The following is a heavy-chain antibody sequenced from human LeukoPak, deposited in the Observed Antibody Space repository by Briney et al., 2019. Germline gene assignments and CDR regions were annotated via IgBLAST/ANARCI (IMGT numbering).Heavy chain of an antibody. Sequence: GGSLRLSCAASGFTFSSYAMSWVRQAPGEVLEWVSAISGSGGSTYYADSVKGRFTISRDNSKNTLYLQMNSLRAEDTAVYYCAKETTMIVVVIFDYWGQGTLVTVSS. V-gene: IGHV3-23*01. J-gene: IGHJ4*02. D-gene: IGHD3-22*01. CDR2: ISGSGGST. CDR1: GFTFSSYA. CDR3: AKETTMIVVVIFDY.